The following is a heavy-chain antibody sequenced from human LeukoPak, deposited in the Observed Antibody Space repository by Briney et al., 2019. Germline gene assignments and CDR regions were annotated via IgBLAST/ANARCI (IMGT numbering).Heavy chain of an antibody. CDR1: GLTFSSYA. CDR2: IYSGGST. J-gene: IGHJ6*02. CDR3: ARDGAGGYYYYGMDV. V-gene: IGHV3-66*01. D-gene: IGHD2-15*01. Sequence: PGGSLRLSCAASGLTFSSYAMSWVRQAPGKGLEWVSVIYSGGSTYYADSVKGRFTISRDNSKNTLYLQMNSLRAEDTAVYYCARDGAGGYYYYGMDVWGQGTTVTVSS.